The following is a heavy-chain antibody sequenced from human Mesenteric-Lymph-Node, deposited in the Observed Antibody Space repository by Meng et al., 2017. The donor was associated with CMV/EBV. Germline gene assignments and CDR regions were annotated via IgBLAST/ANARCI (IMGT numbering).Heavy chain of an antibody. J-gene: IGHJ3*01. CDR2: ISTSSNTI. CDR1: GFTLSSYE. CDR3: ARWPSWYDAFDV. Sequence: GESLKISCAASGFTLSSYEMNWVRQAPGKGLEWVSFISTSSNTIKYADSVKGRFTVSRDDAKSSLYLHMNSLRAEDTAVYYCARWPSWYDAFDVWGQGTVVTVSS. V-gene: IGHV3-48*03. D-gene: IGHD2-15*01.